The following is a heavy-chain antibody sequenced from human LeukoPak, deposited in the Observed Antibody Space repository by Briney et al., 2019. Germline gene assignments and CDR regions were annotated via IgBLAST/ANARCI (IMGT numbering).Heavy chain of an antibody. CDR2: INPKSGGT. CDR1: GYTFTDYY. CDR3: ARLLGDFEY. J-gene: IGHJ4*02. Sequence: GASVKVSCKASGYTFTDYYMHWVRQAPGQGLEWRGRINPKSGGTSFAQKFQGRVTMTTDTSNSTAYMELSRLRSDDTAVYYCARLLGDFEYWGQGTLVTVSS. D-gene: IGHD3-16*01. V-gene: IGHV1-2*06.